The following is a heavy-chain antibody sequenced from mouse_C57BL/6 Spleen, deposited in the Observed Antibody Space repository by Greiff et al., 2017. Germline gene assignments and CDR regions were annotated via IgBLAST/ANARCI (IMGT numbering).Heavy chain of an antibody. CDR3: ARGGAPGSWFAY. Sequence: EVKLVESGGGLVKPGGSLKLSCAASGFTFSSYAMSWVRQTPEKRLEWVATISDGGSYTYYPDNVKGRFTISRDNAKNNLYLQMSHLKSEDTAMYYCARGGAPGSWFAYWGQGTLVTVSA. CDR1: GFTFSSYA. J-gene: IGHJ3*01. V-gene: IGHV5-4*03. D-gene: IGHD6-1*01. CDR2: ISDGGSYT.